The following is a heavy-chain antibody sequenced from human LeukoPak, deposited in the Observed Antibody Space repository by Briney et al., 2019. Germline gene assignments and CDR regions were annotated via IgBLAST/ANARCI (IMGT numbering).Heavy chain of an antibody. J-gene: IGHJ4*02. CDR3: ARGLSGYASSLGY. V-gene: IGHV3-11*04. D-gene: IGHD6-6*01. CDR1: GFIFRDYY. Sequence: GGSLRLSCATSGFIFRDYYMIWIRQAPGKGLECISYISTVGTTIYYIDSVKGRFTISRDNAKNTLYLQMNSLRAEDTAVYYCARGLSGYASSLGYWGQGTLVTVSA. CDR2: ISTVGTTI.